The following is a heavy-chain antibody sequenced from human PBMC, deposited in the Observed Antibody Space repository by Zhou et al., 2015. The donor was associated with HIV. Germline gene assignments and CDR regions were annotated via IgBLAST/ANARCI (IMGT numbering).Heavy chain of an antibody. V-gene: IGHV1-18*01. J-gene: IGHJ4*02. CDR3: ARVGDTYYYGSGSYPYYFDY. CDR2: ISAYNGNT. CDR1: GYTFTSYG. D-gene: IGHD3-10*01. Sequence: QVQLVQSGAEVKKPGASVKVSCKASGYTFTSYGISWVRQAPGQGLEWMGWISAYNGNTNYAQKLQGRVTMTTDTSTSTAYMELRSLRSDDTAVYYCARVGDTYYYGSGSYPYYFDYWGQGTLVTVSS.